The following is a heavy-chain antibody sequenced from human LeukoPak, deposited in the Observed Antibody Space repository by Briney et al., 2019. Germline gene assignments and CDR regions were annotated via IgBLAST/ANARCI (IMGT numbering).Heavy chain of an antibody. CDR3: VRDGGVSGYDLLDY. V-gene: IGHV3-7*01. D-gene: IGHD5-12*01. J-gene: IGHJ4*02. Sequence: GGSLRLPCAASGFTCSNYWMTWVRQAPGKGLEWVAHINQDGSKEYYMDSVKARFTISRDNAKNSLSLQMNSLRAEDTAVYYCVRDGGVSGYDLLDYWGQGTLVTVSS. CDR2: INQDGSKE. CDR1: GFTCSNYW.